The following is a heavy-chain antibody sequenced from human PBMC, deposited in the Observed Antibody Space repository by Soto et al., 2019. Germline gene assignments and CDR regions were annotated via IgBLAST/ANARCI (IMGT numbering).Heavy chain of an antibody. CDR2: ISYDGSNK. CDR3: ARDRRGYDSSVLDY. J-gene: IGHJ4*02. CDR1: GFTFSSYA. D-gene: IGHD3-22*01. V-gene: IGHV3-30-3*01. Sequence: QVQLVESGGGVVQPGRSLRLSCAASGFTFSSYAMHWVRQAPGKGLEWVAVISYDGSNKYYADSVKGRFTISRDNSKHTLYLQMNSLRAEDTAVYYCARDRRGYDSSVLDYWGQGTLVTVSS.